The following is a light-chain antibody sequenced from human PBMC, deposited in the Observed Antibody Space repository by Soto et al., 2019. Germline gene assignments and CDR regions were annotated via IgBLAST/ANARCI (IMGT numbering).Light chain of an antibody. V-gene: IGKV3-11*01. J-gene: IGKJ5*01. CDR2: EAS. Sequence: EIVLTQSPATLSLSPGERATLSCRASQSVNNYLIWYQQKRGQAPRLLIYEASNRATDIPARFSGSGSGTDFTLTISSLEPEDFAVYYCQQRSNWPLTFGGGTRLEIK. CDR3: QQRSNWPLT. CDR1: QSVNNY.